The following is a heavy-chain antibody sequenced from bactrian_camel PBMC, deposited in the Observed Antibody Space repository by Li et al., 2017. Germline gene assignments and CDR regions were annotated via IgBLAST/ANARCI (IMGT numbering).Heavy chain of an antibody. CDR3: AADPPDYSGYGVDCGRDDEFRY. CDR2: VYIGSGMD. V-gene: IGHV3S40*01. D-gene: IGHD4*01. Sequence: VQLVESGGGSVQVGGSLRLSCVASVYTIGRYCMGWFRQNQGKEREGVAAVYIGSGMDFYADSVSGRFTISRDSAKNTMYLEMNNLGPADTAIYYCAADPPDYSGYGVDCGRDDEFRYWGQGTQVTVS. J-gene: IGHJ6*01. CDR1: VYTIGRYC.